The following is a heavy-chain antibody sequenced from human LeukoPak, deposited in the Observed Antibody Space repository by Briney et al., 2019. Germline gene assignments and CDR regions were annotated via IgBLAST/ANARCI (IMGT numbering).Heavy chain of an antibody. CDR2: IKSKTDGGTT. D-gene: IGHD6-19*01. CDR3: TRGYSSGWYGSDI. Sequence: PGGSLRLSCAASGFTFSNAWMSWVRQAPGKGLEWVGRIKSKTDGGTTDYAAPVKGRFTISRDDSKNTLYLQMNSLKTEDTAVYYCTRGYSSGWYGSDIWGQGTMVTVSS. J-gene: IGHJ3*02. CDR1: GFTFSNAW. V-gene: IGHV3-15*01.